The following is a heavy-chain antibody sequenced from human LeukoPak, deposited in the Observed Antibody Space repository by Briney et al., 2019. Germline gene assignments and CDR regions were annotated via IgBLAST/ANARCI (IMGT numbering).Heavy chain of an antibody. D-gene: IGHD1-1*01. J-gene: IGHJ4*02. CDR3: ARGGPGHGSDY. V-gene: IGHV1-46*01. Sequence: ASVKVSCMASGYTFRSYYIRWARPAPGQGLEWVGRIDPNDGSTIYARNLQGRVTMTSDTSTSTVYMELSSLRSEDTAVYYCARGGPGHGSDYWGQGTLVTVSS. CDR2: IDPNDGST. CDR1: GYTFRSYY.